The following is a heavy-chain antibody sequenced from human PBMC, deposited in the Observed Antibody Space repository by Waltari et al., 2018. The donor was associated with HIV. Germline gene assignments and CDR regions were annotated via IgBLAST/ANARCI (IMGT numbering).Heavy chain of an antibody. Sequence: QVQLVESGGGVVQPGNSLRLSCAASGFTFRTYGMHWVGQAPGKGLEGVAVISYDGSDKDYADSVKGRFTISRDNSRSTLYLQLNSLRAEDTAVYYCAKDGGGWYTSGWYYFDYWGQGILVTVSS. CDR1: GFTFRTYG. D-gene: IGHD6-19*01. CDR2: ISYDGSDK. CDR3: AKDGGGWYTSGWYYFDY. V-gene: IGHV3-30*18. J-gene: IGHJ4*02.